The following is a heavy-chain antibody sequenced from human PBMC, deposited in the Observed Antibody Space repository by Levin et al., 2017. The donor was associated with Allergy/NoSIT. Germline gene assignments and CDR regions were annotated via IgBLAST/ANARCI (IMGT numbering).Heavy chain of an antibody. V-gene: IGHV4-59*08. D-gene: IGHD1-26*01. CDR2: IYYSGST. CDR1: GGSISSYY. CDR3: ARQEGAMADY. J-gene: IGHJ4*02. Sequence: PSETLSLTCTVSGGSISSYYWSWIRQPPGKGLEWIGYIYYSGSTNYNPSLKSRVTISVDTSKNQFSLKLSSVTAADTAVYYCARQEGAMADYWGQGTLVTVSS.